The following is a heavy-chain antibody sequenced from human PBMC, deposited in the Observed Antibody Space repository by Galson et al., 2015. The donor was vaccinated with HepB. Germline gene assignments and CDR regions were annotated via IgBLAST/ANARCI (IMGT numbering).Heavy chain of an antibody. D-gene: IGHD4-11*01. CDR2: IDWDDDK. CDR3: ARSLTSAHSFDY. J-gene: IGHJ4*02. CDR1: GFSLSTSGIC. Sequence: PALVKPTQTLTLTCTFSGFSLSTSGICVSWIRQPPGKALEWLARIDWDDDKYYSTSLKTRLTISKDTSKNQVVLTMTSMDPVDTATYYCARSLTSAHSFDYWGPGTLVTVSS. V-gene: IGHV2-70*11.